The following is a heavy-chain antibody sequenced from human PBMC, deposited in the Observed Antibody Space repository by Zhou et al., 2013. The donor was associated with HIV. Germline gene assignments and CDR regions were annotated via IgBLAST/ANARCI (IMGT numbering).Heavy chain of an antibody. CDR1: GVNFGSFG. D-gene: IGHD3-9*01. Sequence: QVPVAQSGAEVKKPGSSVRITCKASGVNFGSFGITWVRQAPGQGLEWMGWINPNSGGINYAQKFQGWVTMTRDTSISTAYMELSRLRSDDTAVYYCARAETYYDILTGYYNAFDIWGQGDNGHRLF. CDR2: INPNSGGI. J-gene: IGHJ3*02. V-gene: IGHV1-2*04. CDR3: ARAETYYDILTGYYNAFDI.